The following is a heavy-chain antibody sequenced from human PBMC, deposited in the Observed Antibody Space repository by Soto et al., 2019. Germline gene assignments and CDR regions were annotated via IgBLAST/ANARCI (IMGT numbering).Heavy chain of an antibody. CDR2: ISSSSSTI. D-gene: IGHD3-9*01. CDR3: ARDSYDILTGYYPLPFDY. Sequence: GSLRLSCAASGFTFSSYSMNWVRQAPGKGLEWVSYISSSSSTIYYADSVKGRFTISRDNAKNSLYLQMNSLRDEDTAVYYCARDSYDILTGYYPLPFDYWGQGTLVTVSS. J-gene: IGHJ4*02. CDR1: GFTFSSYS. V-gene: IGHV3-48*02.